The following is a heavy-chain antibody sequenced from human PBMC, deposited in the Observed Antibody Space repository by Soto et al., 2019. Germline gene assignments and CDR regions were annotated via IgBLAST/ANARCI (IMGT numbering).Heavy chain of an antibody. CDR2: IMPIFRTA. CDR1: GGTFSTSA. Sequence: QVQVVQSGAEVKKPGSSVKVSCKTSGGTFSTSAISWVRQAPGQGLEWMGGIMPIFRTADYAQNFRGRVTITAQESASTAYLELRSLTSADTAVYYVARDKDRAHLGGNYYYIMDVWWQGTTVIVTS. V-gene: IGHV1-69*12. J-gene: IGHJ6*01. CDR3: ARDKDRAHLGGNYYYIMDV.